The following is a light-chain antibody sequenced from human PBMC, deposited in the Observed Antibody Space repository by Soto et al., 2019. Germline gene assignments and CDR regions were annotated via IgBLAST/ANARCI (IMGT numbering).Light chain of an antibody. CDR3: MQAQQTPLT. Sequence: DIVMTQSPLSLPVTPGEPASISCRSSQSLLHSNGYNYVDWYLQKPGQSPQLLIHLGSNRASGVPDRFSGSGSRTEFTLKINRVEAEDVGLYFCMQAQQTPLTFGGGTKVEIK. J-gene: IGKJ4*01. CDR2: LGS. CDR1: QSLLHSNGYNY. V-gene: IGKV2-28*01.